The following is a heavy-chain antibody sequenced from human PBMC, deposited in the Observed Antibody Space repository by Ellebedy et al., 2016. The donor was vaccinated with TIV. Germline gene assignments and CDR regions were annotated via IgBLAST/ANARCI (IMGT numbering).Heavy chain of an antibody. CDR2: ISYDGSNK. J-gene: IGHJ6*02. V-gene: IGHV3-30-3*01. CDR3: AREPVDIVAKGMDV. D-gene: IGHD5-12*01. Sequence: GGSLRLSCAASGFTFSSYAMHWVRQAPGKGLEWVAVISYDGSNKYYADSVKGRFTISRDNSKNTLYLQMNSLRAEDTAVYYCAREPVDIVAKGMDVWGQGTTVTVSS. CDR1: GFTFSSYA.